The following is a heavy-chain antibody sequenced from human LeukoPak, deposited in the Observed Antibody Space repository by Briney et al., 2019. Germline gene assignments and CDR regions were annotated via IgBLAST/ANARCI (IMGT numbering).Heavy chain of an antibody. D-gene: IGHD4-17*01. J-gene: IGHJ4*02. CDR1: GFTFSDYW. CDR3: ARDKLNGDSRFDF. Sequence: TGGSLRLSCAASGFTFSDYWMSWVRQAPGKGLEWVANIKKDGGERYYVDSVKGRFTISRDNAKNSLYLQMNSLRGEDTAVYYCARDKLNGDSRFDFWGQGTLVTVSS. V-gene: IGHV3-7*03. CDR2: IKKDGGER.